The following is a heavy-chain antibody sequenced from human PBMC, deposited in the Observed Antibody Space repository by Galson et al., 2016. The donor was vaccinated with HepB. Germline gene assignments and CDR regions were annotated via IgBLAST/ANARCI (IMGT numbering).Heavy chain of an antibody. Sequence: SETLSLTCTISCVTITNYYWTWIRQPPGKGLEWVGFAYYSGRPDYHPSLKSRVTMSVDTSKRQFSLKLNSVTTADTAMYFCARGDSFLDLWGQGTLVTVSS. CDR1: CVTITNYY. V-gene: IGHV4-59*01. J-gene: IGHJ5*02. D-gene: IGHD2-21*01. CDR2: AYYSGRP. CDR3: ARGDSFLDL.